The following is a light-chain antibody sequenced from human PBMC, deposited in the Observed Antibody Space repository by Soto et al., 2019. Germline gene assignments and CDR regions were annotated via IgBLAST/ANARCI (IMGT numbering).Light chain of an antibody. V-gene: IGLV7-46*01. Sequence: QAVVTQEPSLTVSPGGTVTLTCGSSTGTVTSGHYPYWFQQKPGQAPRTLIYDTNNKHSWTPDRFSGSLLGDKAALTLSGAQPEDEADYYCLLSYNDARYVLFGGGIKLTVL. J-gene: IGLJ2*01. CDR2: DTN. CDR1: TGTVTSGHY. CDR3: LLSYNDARYVL.